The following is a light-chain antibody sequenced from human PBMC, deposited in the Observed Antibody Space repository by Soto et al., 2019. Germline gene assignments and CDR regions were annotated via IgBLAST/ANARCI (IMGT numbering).Light chain of an antibody. Sequence: DIQMTQSPSSLSASVGDRVTITCRASQSISTYLNWYQQKPGKAPKLLILVASTLPSGVPSRFSGSGSGTDYTLTISSLQPDDFATYYCQQYKSYSLTFGQGTKVDIK. CDR3: QQYKSYSLT. CDR1: QSISTY. J-gene: IGKJ1*01. V-gene: IGKV1-39*01. CDR2: VAS.